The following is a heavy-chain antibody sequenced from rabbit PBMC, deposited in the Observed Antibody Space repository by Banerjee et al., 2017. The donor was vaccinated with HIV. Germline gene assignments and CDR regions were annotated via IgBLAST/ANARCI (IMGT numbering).Heavy chain of an antibody. J-gene: IGHJ3*01. CDR2: IYAGSSGST. CDR1: GFSFSSSA. CDR3: ARGDDGDPSDGYALSL. D-gene: IGHD6-1*01. V-gene: IGHV1S40*01. Sequence: QSLEESGGDLVKPGASLTLTCTASGFSFSSSAMCWVRQAPGKGLEWIACIYAGSSGSTYYASWAKGRFTSSKTSSTTVTLQMTSLTAADTATYFCARGDDGDPSDGYALSLWGQGTLVTVS.